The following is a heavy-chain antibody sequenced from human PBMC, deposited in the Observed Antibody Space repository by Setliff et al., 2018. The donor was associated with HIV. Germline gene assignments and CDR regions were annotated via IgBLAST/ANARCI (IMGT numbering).Heavy chain of an antibody. CDR3: ARSTPSVGYISEN. CDR2: IYSSGST. CDR1: GGSISSSSYY. Sequence: SETLSLTCTVSGGSISSSSYYWGWVRQPPGKGLEWIGYIYSSGSTNYSPSLKSRITSSRDTSKNQCSLKLNSVTAADAAVYYCARSTPSVGYISENWGQGTLVTVSS. D-gene: IGHD5-12*01. V-gene: IGHV4-61*05. J-gene: IGHJ4*02.